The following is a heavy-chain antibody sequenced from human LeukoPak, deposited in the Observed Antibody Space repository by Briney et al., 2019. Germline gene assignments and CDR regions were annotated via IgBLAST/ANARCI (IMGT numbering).Heavy chain of an antibody. V-gene: IGHV3-23*01. D-gene: IGHD2-2*01. J-gene: IGHJ6*03. CDR1: GFTFSSYA. CDR2: ISGSGGST. CDR3: ARQLLSWRGDYYYQYYMDV. Sequence: PGGSLRLSCAASGFTFSSYAMSWVRQAPGKGLEWVSAISGSGGSTYYADSVKGRLTISRDNSKNTLYLQMNSLRSDDTAVYYCARQLLSWRGDYYYQYYMDVRGKGTTVTVSS.